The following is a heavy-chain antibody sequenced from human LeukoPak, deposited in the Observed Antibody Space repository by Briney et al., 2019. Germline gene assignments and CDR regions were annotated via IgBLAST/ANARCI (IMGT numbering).Heavy chain of an antibody. V-gene: IGHV1-2*06. D-gene: IGHD6-13*01. Sequence: ASVKVSCKASGYTFTGYYMHWVRQAPGQGLEWMGRINPNSGGTNYAQKFQGRVTMTRDTSISTAYMELSRLRSDDTAVYYCASLIGVDSSSCLDYWGQGTLVTVSS. J-gene: IGHJ4*02. CDR2: INPNSGGT. CDR1: GYTFTGYY. CDR3: ASLIGVDSSSCLDY.